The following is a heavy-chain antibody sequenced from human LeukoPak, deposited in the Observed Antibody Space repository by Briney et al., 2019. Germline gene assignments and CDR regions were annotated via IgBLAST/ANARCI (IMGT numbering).Heavy chain of an antibody. J-gene: IGHJ6*02. CDR1: GGSFSGYY. V-gene: IGHV4-34*01. Sequence: SETLSLTCAVYGGSFSGYYWSWIRQPPGKGLEWIGEINHSGSTNYNPSLKSRVTISVDTSKNQFSLKLSSVTAADTAVYYCARGIPRDRYYYYYYGMDVWGQGTTVTVSS. CDR3: ARGIPRDRYYYYYYGMDV. D-gene: IGHD2-21*01. CDR2: INHSGST.